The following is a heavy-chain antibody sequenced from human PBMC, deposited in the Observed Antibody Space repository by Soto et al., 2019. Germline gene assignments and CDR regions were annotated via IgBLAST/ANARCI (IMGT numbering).Heavy chain of an antibody. D-gene: IGHD3-3*01. Sequence: ASVKVSCKASGYTFTSYAMHWVRQAPRQRLEWMGWINAGNGNTKYSQKFQGRVTITRDTSASTAYMELSSLRSEDTAVYYCATLSHYDFWSGYYGPYYYYYYYMDVWGKGTTVTVSS. V-gene: IGHV1-3*01. CDR2: INAGNGNT. CDR3: ATLSHYDFWSGYYGPYYYYYYYMDV. CDR1: GYTFTSYA. J-gene: IGHJ6*03.